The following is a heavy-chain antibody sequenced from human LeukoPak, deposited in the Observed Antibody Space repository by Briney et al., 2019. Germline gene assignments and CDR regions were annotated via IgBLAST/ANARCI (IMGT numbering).Heavy chain of an antibody. CDR3: ARGDYYDSSGYYYDYY. Sequence: PGGSLRLSCAASGFTFSSYSMNWVRQAPGKGLEWVSYISSSSSTIYYADSVKGRFTISRDNAKNSLYLQMNNLRAEDTAVYYCARGDYYDSSGYYYDYYWGQGTLVTVSS. CDR2: ISSSSSTI. CDR1: GFTFSSYS. V-gene: IGHV3-48*01. D-gene: IGHD3-22*01. J-gene: IGHJ4*02.